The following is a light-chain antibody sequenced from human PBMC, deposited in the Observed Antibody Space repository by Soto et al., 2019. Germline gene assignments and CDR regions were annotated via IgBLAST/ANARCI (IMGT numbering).Light chain of an antibody. CDR2: GAS. V-gene: IGKV3-15*01. Sequence: EIVMTQSPATLSVSPGERATLSCRASQSVSSNLAWYQQKPGQAPRLLIYGASTRATGIPARFSGSGSGTESTLTISSLQSEDFAVYYCQQYNNWPFTFGPGTKVHI. CDR3: QQYNNWPFT. CDR1: QSVSSN. J-gene: IGKJ3*01.